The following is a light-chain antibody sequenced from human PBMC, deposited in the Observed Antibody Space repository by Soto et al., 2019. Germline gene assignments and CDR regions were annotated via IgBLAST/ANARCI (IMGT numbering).Light chain of an antibody. CDR1: QSVSSSY. CDR3: KYYATSPPAYT. CDR2: GAT. V-gene: IGKV3-20*01. J-gene: IGKJ2*01. Sequence: EIVLTQSPDTLSLSPGERATLSCRASQSVSSSYLAWYQQKPGQAPSLLIYGATNRATGVPDRFSGSGSGTDFTLTISRLEPEDFAVYYCKYYATSPPAYTFGQGTKLELK.